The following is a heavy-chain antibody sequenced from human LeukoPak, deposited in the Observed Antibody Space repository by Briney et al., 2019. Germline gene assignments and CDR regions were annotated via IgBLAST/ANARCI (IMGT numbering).Heavy chain of an antibody. D-gene: IGHD4-11*01. CDR2: ISYDGSNK. Sequence: GGSLRLSCAASGFTFSSYGMHWVRQAPGKGLEWVAVISYDGSNKYYADSVKGRFTISRDNSKNTLYLQMNSLRAEDTAVYYCAKDRRPYSNYPFDYWGQGTLVTVSS. CDR3: AKDRRPYSNYPFDY. CDR1: GFTFSSYG. V-gene: IGHV3-30*18. J-gene: IGHJ4*02.